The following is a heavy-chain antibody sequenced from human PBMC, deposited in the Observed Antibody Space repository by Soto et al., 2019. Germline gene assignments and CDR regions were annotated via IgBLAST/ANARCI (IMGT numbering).Heavy chain of an antibody. D-gene: IGHD5-12*01. J-gene: IGHJ3*02. CDR2: ISYDGSNK. CDR1: GFTFSSYG. Sequence: ESGGGVVQPGRSLRLSCAASGFTFSSYGMHWVRQAPGKGLEWVAVISYDGSNKYYADSVKGRFTISRDNSKNTLYLQMNSLRAEDTAVYYCAKSGNIVATYNAFDIWGQGTMVTVSS. V-gene: IGHV3-30*18. CDR3: AKSGNIVATYNAFDI.